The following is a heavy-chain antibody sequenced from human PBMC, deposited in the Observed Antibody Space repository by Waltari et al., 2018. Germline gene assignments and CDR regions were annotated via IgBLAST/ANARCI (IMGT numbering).Heavy chain of an antibody. CDR1: GFTFSSYG. Sequence: QVQLVESGGGVVQPGGSLRLSCAASGFTFSSYGMHWVRQAPGKGLEWVAFIRYDGSNKYYAYSVKGRFTISRDNSKNTLYLQMNSLRAEDTAVYYCAKDWGYYYDSSGFFDYWGQGTLVTVSS. CDR3: AKDWGYYYDSSGFFDY. J-gene: IGHJ4*02. CDR2: IRYDGSNK. D-gene: IGHD3-22*01. V-gene: IGHV3-30*02.